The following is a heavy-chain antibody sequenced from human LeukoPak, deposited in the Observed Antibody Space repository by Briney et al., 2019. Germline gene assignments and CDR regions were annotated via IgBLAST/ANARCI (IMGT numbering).Heavy chain of an antibody. CDR1: GFTFSSYA. V-gene: IGHV3-30-3*01. J-gene: IGHJ4*02. CDR2: ISYDGSNK. CDR3: ARDYDYGDYFFDY. D-gene: IGHD4-17*01. Sequence: PGGSLRLSCAASGFTFSSYAMHWVRQAPGKGLEWVAVISYDGSNKYYADSMKGRFTISRDNSKNTLYLQMNSLRPEDTAVYYCARDYDYGDYFFDYWGQGTLVTVSS.